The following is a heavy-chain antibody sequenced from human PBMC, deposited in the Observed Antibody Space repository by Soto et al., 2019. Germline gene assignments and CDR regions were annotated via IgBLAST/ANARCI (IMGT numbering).Heavy chain of an antibody. V-gene: IGHV4-59*01. Sequence: PSETLSLTCTVSGGSISSYYWSWIRQPPGKGLEWIGYIYYSGSTNYNPSLKSRVTISVDTSKNQFSLKLSSVTAADTAVYYCARSRAYYYDTSGYRGKYYFDYWGQGTLVTVSS. J-gene: IGHJ4*02. CDR2: IYYSGST. CDR3: ARSRAYYYDTSGYRGKYYFDY. CDR1: GGSISSYY. D-gene: IGHD3-22*01.